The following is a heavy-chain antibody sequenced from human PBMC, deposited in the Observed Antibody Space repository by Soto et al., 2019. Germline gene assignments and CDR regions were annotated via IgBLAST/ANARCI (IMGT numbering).Heavy chain of an antibody. CDR3: ARDGTAVAAGYYGMDV. V-gene: IGHV1-69*06. CDR2: IIPIFGTA. D-gene: IGHD5-18*01. CDR1: GGTFSSYA. Sequence: ASGKVSCEASGGTFSSYAISWVRQAPGQGLEWMGGIIPIFGTANYAQKFQGRVTISVATSKNQVSLKLSSVTAADTAVYYCARDGTAVAAGYYGMDVWGQGTTVTVSS. J-gene: IGHJ6*02.